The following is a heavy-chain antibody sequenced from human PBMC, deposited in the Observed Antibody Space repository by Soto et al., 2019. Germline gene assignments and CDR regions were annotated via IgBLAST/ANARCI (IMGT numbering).Heavy chain of an antibody. D-gene: IGHD5-12*01. Sequence: QVKVVESGGGVVQPGRSLTLSCAASGFIFRNYGMHWVRQAPGKGLEWLAAIWYDGANKHYADSVKGRFSTSRDNSKNTVYLQIDSLRAEDTAVYYCARDQGEIVAAPMENNGRSKRLDSWGQGTRVTVSS. CDR1: GFIFRNYG. V-gene: IGHV3-33*01. J-gene: IGHJ5*01. CDR2: IWYDGANK. CDR3: ARDQGEIVAAPMENNGRSKRLDS.